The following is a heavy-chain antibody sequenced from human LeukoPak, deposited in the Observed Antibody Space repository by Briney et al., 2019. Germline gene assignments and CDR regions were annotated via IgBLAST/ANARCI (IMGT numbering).Heavy chain of an antibody. CDR3: ARDRGFGESAFDY. J-gene: IGHJ4*02. Sequence: SQTLSLTCTVPGVSVNSGAYYWSWIRQHPGRGLEWIGYIYYNGRTYYNPSLESRLIISLDTSKNQFSLNLDSVTAADTAVYFCARDRGFGESAFDYRGQGILVTVSS. V-gene: IGHV4-31*03. CDR1: GVSVNSGAYY. D-gene: IGHD3-10*01. CDR2: IYYNGRT.